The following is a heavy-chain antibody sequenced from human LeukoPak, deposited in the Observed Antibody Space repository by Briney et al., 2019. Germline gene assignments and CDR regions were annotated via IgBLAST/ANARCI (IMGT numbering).Heavy chain of an antibody. CDR2: ISSSSSYI. CDR1: GFTFSNYS. V-gene: IGHV3-21*01. Sequence: PGGSLRLSCAASGFTFSNYSMNWVRQAPGKGLEWVSSISSSSSYIYYADSVKGRFTISRDNAKNSLYLQMNSLRAEDTAVYYCAREGIAVAGPNDAFDIWGQGTMVTVSS. CDR3: AREGIAVAGPNDAFDI. D-gene: IGHD6-19*01. J-gene: IGHJ3*02.